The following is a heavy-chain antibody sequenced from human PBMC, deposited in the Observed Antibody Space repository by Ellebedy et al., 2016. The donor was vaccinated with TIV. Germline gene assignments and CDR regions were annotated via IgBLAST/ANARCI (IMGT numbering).Heavy chain of an antibody. V-gene: IGHV3-74*01. Sequence: GESLKISCAASGFNFSDYYMSWIRQTPGKGLVWVSRISPDGRGTSYADSVKGRFTISRDNAKNTMYLQMNSLRAEDTAVYYCATGPYSYGWGYWGQGTLVTVSS. J-gene: IGHJ4*02. CDR2: ISPDGRGT. CDR1: GFNFSDYY. CDR3: ATGPYSYGWGY. D-gene: IGHD5-18*01.